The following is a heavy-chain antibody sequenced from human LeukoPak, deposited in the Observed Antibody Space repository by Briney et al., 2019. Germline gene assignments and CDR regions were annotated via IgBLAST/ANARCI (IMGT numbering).Heavy chain of an antibody. CDR1: GGTISSGGYY. J-gene: IGHJ6*02. CDR2: IYYSGST. V-gene: IGHV4-31*03. CDR3: ARSPLRYGDYVPGFQAYYYYYGMDV. D-gene: IGHD4-17*01. Sequence: SETLSLTCTVSGGTISSGGYYWSWIRQHPGKGLEWIGYIYYSGSTYYNPSLKSRVTISVDTSKNQFSLKLSSVTAADTAVYYCARSPLRYGDYVPGFQAYYYYYGMDVWGQGTTVTVSS.